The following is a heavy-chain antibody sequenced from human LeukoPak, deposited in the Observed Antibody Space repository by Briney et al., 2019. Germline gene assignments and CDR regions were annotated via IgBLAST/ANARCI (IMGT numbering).Heavy chain of an antibody. Sequence: GGSLRLSCAASGFNFSSYGMHWVRQAPGKGLEWVTFIRYDGSDKYYADSVKGRFTISRDNSKNTLNLQMNSLRAEDTAVYYCAKAYAVVVPSAPGYWGQGTLVTVSS. J-gene: IGHJ4*02. CDR3: AKAYAVVVPSAPGY. V-gene: IGHV3-30*02. D-gene: IGHD2-2*01. CDR2: IRYDGSDK. CDR1: GFNFSSYG.